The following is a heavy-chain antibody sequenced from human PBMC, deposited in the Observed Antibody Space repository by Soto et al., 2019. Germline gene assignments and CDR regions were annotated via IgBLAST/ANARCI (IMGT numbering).Heavy chain of an antibody. D-gene: IGHD3-3*01. CDR2: ISGSGGST. CDR1: GFTFSSYA. Sequence: EVQLLESGGGLVQPGGSLRLSCAASGFTFSSYAMSWVRQAPGKGLEWVSAISGSGGSTYYADSVKGRFTISRDNSKNTLYLQMNSLRAEDTAVYYCSKPLLPRYYMDVWGKGTTVTVSS. V-gene: IGHV3-23*01. CDR3: SKPLLPRYYMDV. J-gene: IGHJ6*03.